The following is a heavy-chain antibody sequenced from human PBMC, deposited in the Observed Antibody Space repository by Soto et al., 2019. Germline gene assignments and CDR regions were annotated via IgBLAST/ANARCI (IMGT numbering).Heavy chain of an antibody. CDR3: ARLGGPTYYDILTGSGTMDV. CDR2: IYHSGST. Sequence: PSETLSLTCAVSGGSISSGCSSWTWIRQPPGKGLEWIGYIYHSGSTYYNPSLKSRVTISVDTSKNQFSLKLSSVTAADTAVYYCARLGGPTYYDILTGSGTMDVWGQGTTVTVSS. V-gene: IGHV4-30-2*01. D-gene: IGHD3-9*01. CDR1: GGSISSGCSS. J-gene: IGHJ6*02.